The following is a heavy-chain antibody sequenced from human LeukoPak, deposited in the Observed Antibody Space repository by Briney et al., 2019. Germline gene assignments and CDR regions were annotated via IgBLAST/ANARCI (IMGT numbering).Heavy chain of an antibody. J-gene: IGHJ4*02. Sequence: ASVKVSCKTSGYNFIDYYVYWVRQAPGQRLEWMGWINPNGGGTNYAQKFQGRVTMTRNTSISTAYMELSSLRSEDTAVYYCALICSGGSCYLDYWGQGTLVTVSS. CDR1: GYNFIDYY. V-gene: IGHV1-2*02. CDR2: INPNGGGT. D-gene: IGHD2-15*01. CDR3: ALICSGGSCYLDY.